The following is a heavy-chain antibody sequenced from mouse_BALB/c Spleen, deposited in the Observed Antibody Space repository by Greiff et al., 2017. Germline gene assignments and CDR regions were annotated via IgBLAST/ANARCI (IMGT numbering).Heavy chain of an antibody. Sequence: QVQLQQSGAELVKPGASVKLSCKASGYTFTSYWMHWVKQRPGQGLEWIGEINPSNGRTNYNEKFKSKATLTVDKSSSTAYMQLSSLTSEDSAVYYCARGEAYYYGSSYDFDYWGQGTTLTVSS. V-gene: IGHV1S81*02. CDR2: INPSNGRT. D-gene: IGHD1-1*01. CDR3: ARGEAYYYGSSYDFDY. CDR1: GYTFTSYW. J-gene: IGHJ2*01.